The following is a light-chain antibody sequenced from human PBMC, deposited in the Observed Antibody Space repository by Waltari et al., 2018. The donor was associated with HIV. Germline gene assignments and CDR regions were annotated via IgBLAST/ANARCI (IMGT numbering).Light chain of an antibody. CDR1: TNDICAYNY. Sequence: QSALTQPASVSGSPGQSITLSCTGTTNDICAYNYVSWYQLLPGRPPKVIIFQVTDRPSGVSSRFSGDKSGNTASLAISGLQPEDEADYFCSSYTTDNTVVFGGGTRLTVL. V-gene: IGLV2-14*01. CDR2: QVT. J-gene: IGLJ2*01. CDR3: SSYTTDNTVV.